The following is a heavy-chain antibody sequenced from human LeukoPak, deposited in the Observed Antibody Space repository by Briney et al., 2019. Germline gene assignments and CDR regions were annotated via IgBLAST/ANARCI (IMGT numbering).Heavy chain of an antibody. J-gene: IGHJ3*02. Sequence: PSETLSLTCTVSGGSISSYYWSWIRQPAGKGLEWIGRIYTSGSTNYNPSLKSRVTMSVDTSKNQFSLKLTSVTAADTAVYYCARELYNWNGRRHAIDIWGQGTMVTVSS. D-gene: IGHD1-20*01. CDR3: ARELYNWNGRRHAIDI. CDR1: GGSISSYY. CDR2: IYTSGST. V-gene: IGHV4-4*07.